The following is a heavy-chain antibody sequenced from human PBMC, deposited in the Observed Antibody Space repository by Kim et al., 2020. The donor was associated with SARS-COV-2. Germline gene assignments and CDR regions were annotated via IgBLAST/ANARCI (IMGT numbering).Heavy chain of an antibody. CDR2: ISGSGGST. V-gene: IGHV3-23*01. CDR1: GFTFSSYA. CDR3: AKTGKTLPHVGIVVVPAAPLDY. Sequence: GGSLRLSCAASGFTFSSYAMSWVRQAPGKGLEWVSAISGSGGSTYYADSVKGRFTISRDNSKNTLYLQMNSLRAEDTAVYYCAKTGKTLPHVGIVVVPAAPLDYWGQGTLVTVSS. J-gene: IGHJ4*02. D-gene: IGHD2-2*01.